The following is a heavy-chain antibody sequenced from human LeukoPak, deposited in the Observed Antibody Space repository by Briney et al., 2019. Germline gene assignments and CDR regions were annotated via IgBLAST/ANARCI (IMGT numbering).Heavy chain of an antibody. V-gene: IGHV3-33*01. J-gene: IGHJ4*02. D-gene: IGHD3-16*01. Sequence: AGGSLRLSCAASGFIFSSYGMHWVRQAPGKGLEWVAVIWYDGSNKYYADSVKGRFTFSRDNSKNTLSLQMNSLRAEDTAVYYCARDRSWGLGNYIDYWGQGTLVTVSS. CDR3: ARDRSWGLGNYIDY. CDR1: GFIFSSYG. CDR2: IWYDGSNK.